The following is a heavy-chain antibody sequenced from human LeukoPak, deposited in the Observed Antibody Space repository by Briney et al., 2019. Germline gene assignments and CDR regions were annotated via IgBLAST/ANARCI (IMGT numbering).Heavy chain of an antibody. Sequence: TSETLSLTCTVSGGSISSYYWSWIRQPPGKGLEWIGYIYYSGSTNYNPSLKSRVTISLDTSKNQFSLKLSSVTAADTAVYYCAREGGPYRPLDYSGQGTLVTVAS. CDR2: IYYSGST. V-gene: IGHV4-59*01. J-gene: IGHJ4*02. CDR1: GGSISSYY. CDR3: AREGGPYRPLDY.